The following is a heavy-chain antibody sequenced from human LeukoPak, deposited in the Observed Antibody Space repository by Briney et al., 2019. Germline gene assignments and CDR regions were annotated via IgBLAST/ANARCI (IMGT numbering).Heavy chain of an antibody. CDR3: ARRDCCGGSCYFQP. J-gene: IGHJ1*01. CDR1: GFTFSSYA. D-gene: IGHD2-15*01. CDR2: IYYSGST. Sequence: GSLRLSCAASGFTFSSYAMSWVRQPPGKGLEWIGSIYYSGSTNYNPSLQSRVTISVDTSKNQFSLRLSSVTAADTAMYYCARRDCCGGSCYFQPWGQGTLVTVSS. V-gene: IGHV4-39*01.